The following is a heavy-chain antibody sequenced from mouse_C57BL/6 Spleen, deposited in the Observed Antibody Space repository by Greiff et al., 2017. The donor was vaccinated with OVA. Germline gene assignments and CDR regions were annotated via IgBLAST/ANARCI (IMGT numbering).Heavy chain of an antibody. CDR3: ARRGTTVVD. CDR2: IDPSDSYT. D-gene: IGHD1-1*01. V-gene: IGHV1-69*01. CDR1: GYTFTSYW. Sequence: QVQLQQPGAELVMPGASVKLSCKASGYTFTSYWMHWVKQRPGQGLEWIGEIDPSDSYTNYNQKFKGKSTLTVDKSSSTAYMQLSSLTSEDSAVYYCARRGTTVVDWGQVTTLTVSS. J-gene: IGHJ2*01.